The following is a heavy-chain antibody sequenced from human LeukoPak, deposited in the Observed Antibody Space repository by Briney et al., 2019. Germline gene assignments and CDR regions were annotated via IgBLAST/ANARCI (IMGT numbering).Heavy chain of an antibody. V-gene: IGHV4-34*01. Sequence: SETLSLTCAVYGGSFSGYYWSWIRQPPGKGLEWIGEINHSGSTNYNPSLKSRVTISVDTSKNQFSLKLSSVTAADTAVYYCARAFRVPGSCRSGGGRLWFDPGAQGTRDTVSS. J-gene: IGHJ5*02. CDR1: GGSFSGYY. D-gene: IGHD2-15*01. CDR2: INHSGST. CDR3: ARAFRVPGSCRSGGGRLWFDP.